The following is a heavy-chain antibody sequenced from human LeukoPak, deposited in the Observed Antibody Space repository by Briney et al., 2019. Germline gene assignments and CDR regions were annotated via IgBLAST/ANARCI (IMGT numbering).Heavy chain of an antibody. V-gene: IGHV4-38-2*01. CDR3: ARGEGSGYPTMYYFDY. Sequence: GSLRLSCAASGFTFSSYWMSWVRQAPGKGLEWIGSIYHSGSTYYNPSLKSRVTISVDTSKNQFSLKLSSVTAADTAVYYCARGEGSGYPTMYYFDYWGQGTLVTVSS. CDR1: GFTFSSYW. CDR2: IYHSGST. J-gene: IGHJ4*02. D-gene: IGHD3-22*01.